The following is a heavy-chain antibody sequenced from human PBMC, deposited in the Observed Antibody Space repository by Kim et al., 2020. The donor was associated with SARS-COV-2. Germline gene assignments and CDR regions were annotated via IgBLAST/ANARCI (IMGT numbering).Heavy chain of an antibody. D-gene: IGHD3-16*01. V-gene: IGHV3-15*01. J-gene: IGHJ4*02. CDR3: TTDPYDYVWGSVNSFDY. Sequence: PVKGRFTISRDDSNNTLYLQMNSLKTADTAVYYCTTDPYDYVWGSVNSFDYWGQGTLVTVSS.